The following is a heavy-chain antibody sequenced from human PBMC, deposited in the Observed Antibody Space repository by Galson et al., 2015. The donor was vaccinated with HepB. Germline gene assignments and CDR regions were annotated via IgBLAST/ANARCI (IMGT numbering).Heavy chain of an antibody. J-gene: IGHJ3*02. D-gene: IGHD2-8*01. CDR3: AATYTNGPFLEAFES. V-gene: IGHV4-4*02. Sequence: TLSLPCAVPGGSFRSRNWWNWVRQPPGNGLEWIGEIFHSGSTNYNPALRSRVTISIDTSKNQLTLRFTSVTAADAAVYYCAATYTNGPFLEAFESWGQGTIITVSS. CDR1: GGSFRSRNW. CDR2: IFHSGST.